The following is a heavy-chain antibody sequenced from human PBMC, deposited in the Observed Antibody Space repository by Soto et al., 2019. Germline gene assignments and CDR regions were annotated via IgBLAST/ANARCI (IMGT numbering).Heavy chain of an antibody. CDR2: IFYSGGT. V-gene: IGHV4-39*01. CDR3: ARQASGYYYGWFDP. CDR1: GGSILDSTYY. D-gene: IGHD3-22*01. J-gene: IGHJ5*02. Sequence: SLTGTVSGGSILDSTYYWAWIRQSPGKGLEWIGTIFYSGGTFYTPSLKSRVTMSVDTSNNQFSLKLSSVTAADTAVYYCARQASGYYYGWFDPWGQGTLVNVSS.